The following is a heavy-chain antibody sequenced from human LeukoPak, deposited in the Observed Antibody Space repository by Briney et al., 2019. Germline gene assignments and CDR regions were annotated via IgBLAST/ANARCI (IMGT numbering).Heavy chain of an antibody. CDR1: GGSISSSSFY. CDR3: ARDVLPTNYDFWSGPIYYYYYMDV. J-gene: IGHJ6*03. D-gene: IGHD3-3*01. Sequence: TSETLSLTCTVSGGSISSSSFYWGWIRQPPGKGLEWIGNIYYTGSTYYNPSLKSRLTMSVDTSKNQFSLKLSSVTAADTAVYYCARDVLPTNYDFWSGPIYYYYYMDVWGKGTTVTVSS. V-gene: IGHV4-39*07. CDR2: IYYTGST.